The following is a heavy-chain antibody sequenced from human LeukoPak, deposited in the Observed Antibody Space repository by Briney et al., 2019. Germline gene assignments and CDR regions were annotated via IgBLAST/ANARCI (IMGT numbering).Heavy chain of an antibody. CDR2: INHSGST. D-gene: IGHD2-2*01. Sequence: SETLSLTCAVYGGSFSGYYWSWIRQPPGKGLEWIGEINHSGSTNYNPSLKSRVTISVDTSKNQFSLKLSSVTAADKAVYYCARVPYCSSTSCWGYFDYWGQGTLVTVSS. V-gene: IGHV4-34*01. CDR3: ARVPYCSSTSCWGYFDY. CDR1: GGSFSGYY. J-gene: IGHJ4*02.